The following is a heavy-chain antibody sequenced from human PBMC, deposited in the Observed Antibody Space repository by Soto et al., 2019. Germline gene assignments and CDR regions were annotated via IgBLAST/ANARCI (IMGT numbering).Heavy chain of an antibody. CDR3: ARGTVTTPDYYYYMDV. D-gene: IGHD4-4*01. CDR1: GFTFSSYA. V-gene: IGHV3-48*01. CDR2: ISSSSSTI. J-gene: IGHJ6*03. Sequence: GGSLRLSCAASGFTFSSYAMNWVRQAPGKGLEWVSYISSSSSTIYYEDSVKGRFTISRDNAKNSLYLQMNSLRAEDTAVYYCARGTVTTPDYYYYMDVWGKGTTVTVSS.